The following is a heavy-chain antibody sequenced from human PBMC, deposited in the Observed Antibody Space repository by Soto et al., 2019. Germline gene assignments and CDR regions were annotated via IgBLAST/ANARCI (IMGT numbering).Heavy chain of an antibody. CDR1: GFTFSSYG. CDR2: ISYDGSNK. D-gene: IGHD6-19*01. J-gene: IGHJ4*02. Sequence: HPGGSLRLSCAASGFTFSSYGMHWVRQAPGKGLEWVAVISYDGSNKYYADSVKGRFTISRDNSKNTLYLQMNSLRAEDTAVYYCAKDHGWGSGGLDYWGQGTLVTVSS. V-gene: IGHV3-30*18. CDR3: AKDHGWGSGGLDY.